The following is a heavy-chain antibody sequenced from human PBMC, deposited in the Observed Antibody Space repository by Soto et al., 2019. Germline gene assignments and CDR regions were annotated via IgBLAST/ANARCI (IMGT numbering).Heavy chain of an antibody. J-gene: IGHJ4*01. CDR3: ADTVAPQWLVDKY. V-gene: IGHV3-23*01. CDR1: GFTFSSYG. D-gene: IGHD6-19*01. Sequence: EVQLLESGGGLVRPGGSLRLSCVASGFTFSSYGMSWVRQAPGKGLEWVAAISGSAGSTYYAASVMGRFTVTRDNSNNTRYLQMNSLRAEDTAVYYCADTVAPQWLVDKYWGHGTLVTVSS. CDR2: ISGSAGST.